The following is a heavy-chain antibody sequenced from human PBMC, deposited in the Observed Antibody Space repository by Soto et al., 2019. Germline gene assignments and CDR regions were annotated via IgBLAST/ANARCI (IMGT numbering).Heavy chain of an antibody. D-gene: IGHD6-19*01. V-gene: IGHV1-69*12. Sequence: QVQLVQSGAEVKKPGSSVKVSCKASGGTFSSYAISWVRQAPGQGIEWMGGIIPSFGTANYAQKFQGRVTITADESTSRAYMELSSLRSEDTAVYYCAGGGAVAAPEYFQHWGQGTLVTVSS. CDR2: IIPSFGTA. CDR1: GGTFSSYA. J-gene: IGHJ1*01. CDR3: AGGGAVAAPEYFQH.